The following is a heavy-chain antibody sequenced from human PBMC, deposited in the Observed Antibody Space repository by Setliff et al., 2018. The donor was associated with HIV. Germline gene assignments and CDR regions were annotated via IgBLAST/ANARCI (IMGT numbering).Heavy chain of an antibody. CDR2: ISAYNGNT. J-gene: IGHJ5*02. CDR3: ARLIGDDFWSGHSNWFDP. D-gene: IGHD3-3*01. V-gene: IGHV1-18*01. Sequence: ASVKVSCKASGYTFTSSGISWVRQAPGQGLEWMGWISAYNGNTNYAQKFQTRVTFSADDFRTTAYMEMTTLRSEDTAVYYCARLIGDDFWSGHSNWFDPWGQGTLVTVSS. CDR1: GYTFTSSG.